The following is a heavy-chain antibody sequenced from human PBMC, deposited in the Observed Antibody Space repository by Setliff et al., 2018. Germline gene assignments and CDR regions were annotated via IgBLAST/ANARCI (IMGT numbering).Heavy chain of an antibody. CDR1: GDSIISGRHY. CDR2: IYKTENS. Sequence: ASETLSLTCTVSGDSIISGRHYWSWIRQSPEKGLEWLGYIYKTENSYYKPSLKSRLTISVDASNNQFSLNLTSVNPADVAVYYCARDTHGSGSFDNWGQGILVTVSS. J-gene: IGHJ4*02. D-gene: IGHD3-10*01. V-gene: IGHV4-30-4*01. CDR3: ARDTHGSGSFDN.